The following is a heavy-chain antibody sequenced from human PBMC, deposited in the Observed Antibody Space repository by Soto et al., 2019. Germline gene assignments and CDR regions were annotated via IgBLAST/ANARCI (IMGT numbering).Heavy chain of an antibody. V-gene: IGHV4-61*01. J-gene: IGHJ4*02. CDR2: IYYNEDT. Sequence: QVQLQESGPGLVKPSETLSLTCTVSGDSVSSGSHYWSWVRQPPGSGLEWVGYIYYNEDTNYNPSLLRRLTITVHPPKNPFSLTLSSVTAADTALYSCARVFCGGDCSSITRPSYFDSCCQGLLVIVS. D-gene: IGHD2-21*02. CDR3: ARVFCGGDCSSITRPSYFDS. CDR1: GDSVSSGSHY.